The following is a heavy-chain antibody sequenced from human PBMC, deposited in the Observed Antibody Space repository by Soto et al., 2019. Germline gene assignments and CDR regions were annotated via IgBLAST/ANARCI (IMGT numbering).Heavy chain of an antibody. V-gene: IGHV1-46*01. J-gene: IGHJ4*02. Sequence: ASVKVSCKTSGYTFTSYNMHWVRQAPGQGLEWMGISSPSAGSTKYAKKFQGRVSMTRDSSTTTVYMELNSLRSEDTALYYCAGESGFYTGAFDYGGQGNRVTVSS. D-gene: IGHD3-3*01. CDR1: GYTFTSYN. CDR2: SSPSAGST. CDR3: AGESGFYTGAFDY.